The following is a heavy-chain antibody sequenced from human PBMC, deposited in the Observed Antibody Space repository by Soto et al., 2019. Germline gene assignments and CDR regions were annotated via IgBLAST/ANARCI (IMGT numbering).Heavy chain of an antibody. V-gene: IGHV3-21*01. CDR3: ARGNIVVVPAAPRYYYYYGMDV. D-gene: IGHD2-2*01. Sequence: EVQLVESGGGLVKPGGSLRLSCAASGFTFSSYSMNWVRQAPGKGLEWVSSISSSSSYIYYADSVKGRVTISRDNAKNSLYLQMNSLRAEDTAVYYCARGNIVVVPAAPRYYYYYGMDVWGQGTTVTVSS. J-gene: IGHJ6*02. CDR2: ISSSSSYI. CDR1: GFTFSSYS.